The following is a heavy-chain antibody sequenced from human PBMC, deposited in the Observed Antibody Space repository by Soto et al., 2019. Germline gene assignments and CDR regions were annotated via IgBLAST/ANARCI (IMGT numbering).Heavy chain of an antibody. V-gene: IGHV5-51*01. CDR2: IYPADSDT. Sequence: GESLKISCNGSGYSFTGYWICWVRQMPGKGLEWMGIIYPADSDTRYSPSFQGQVTISADKSISTAYLQWSSLKASDTAMYYCARPYDSSGYYYWGQGTLVTVSS. J-gene: IGHJ4*02. CDR3: ARPYDSSGYYY. CDR1: GYSFTGYW. D-gene: IGHD3-22*01.